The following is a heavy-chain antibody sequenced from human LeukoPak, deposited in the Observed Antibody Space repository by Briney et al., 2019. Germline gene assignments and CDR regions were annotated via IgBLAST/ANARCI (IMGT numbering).Heavy chain of an antibody. J-gene: IGHJ6*02. V-gene: IGHV4-34*01. CDR1: GGSFSGYY. CDR3: ARAFGELLSYYYYGMDV. CDR2: INHSGST. D-gene: IGHD3-10*01. Sequence: SETLSLTCAVYGGSFSGYYWSWIRQPPGKGLEWIGEINHSGSTNYNPSLKSRVTISVDTSKNQFSLKLSSVTAADTAVYYCARAFGELLSYYYYGMDVWGQGTTVTVSS.